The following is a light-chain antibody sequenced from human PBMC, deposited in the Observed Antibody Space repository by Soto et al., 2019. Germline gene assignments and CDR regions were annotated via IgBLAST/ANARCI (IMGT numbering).Light chain of an antibody. CDR1: SPIIGAGYD. V-gene: IGLV1-40*01. CDR3: QSYELRLRYV. J-gene: IGLJ1*01. Sequence: QSVLTQPPSVSGAPGRRVTISCTLSSPIIGAGYDVYSYQQLPGTAPTLLAYVNIILPSGVRDRCSGSMSASSAFLAITGLQAYVEADYYRQSYELRLRYVFGSGTKVTVL. CDR2: VNI.